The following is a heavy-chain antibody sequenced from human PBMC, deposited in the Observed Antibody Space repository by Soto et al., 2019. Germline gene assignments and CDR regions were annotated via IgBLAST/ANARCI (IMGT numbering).Heavy chain of an antibody. Sequence: ASVKVSCKASGYTFTSYDINWVRQATGQGLEWMGWMNPNSGNTGYAQKFQGRVTMTRNTSISTAYMELSSLRSEDTAVYYCARSPVVPAARHYYYYMDVWGKGTTVTVSS. CDR1: GYTFTSYD. V-gene: IGHV1-8*01. J-gene: IGHJ6*03. D-gene: IGHD2-2*01. CDR3: ARSPVVPAARHYYYYMDV. CDR2: MNPNSGNT.